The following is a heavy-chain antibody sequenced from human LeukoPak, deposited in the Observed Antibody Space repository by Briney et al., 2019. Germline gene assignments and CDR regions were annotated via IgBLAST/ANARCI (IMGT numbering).Heavy chain of an antibody. J-gene: IGHJ4*02. CDR1: GFTFSSYA. Sequence: GGSLRLSCAASGFTFSSYAMSWVRQAPGKGLEWVSAISGSGGSTYYADSVKGRFTISRDNSKNTLYLQMNSLRAEDTAVYYCAKDRASGSGSYSYRGFDYWGQGTLVTVSS. D-gene: IGHD6-19*01. CDR2: ISGSGGST. CDR3: AKDRASGSGSYSYRGFDY. V-gene: IGHV3-23*01.